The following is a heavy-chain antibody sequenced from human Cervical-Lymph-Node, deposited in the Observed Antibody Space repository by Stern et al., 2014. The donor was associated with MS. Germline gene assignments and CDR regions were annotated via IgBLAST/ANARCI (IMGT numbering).Heavy chain of an antibody. CDR1: GYTFTSYW. V-gene: IGHV5-51*01. CDR2: IFPGGSDI. J-gene: IGHJ4*02. CDR3: ARQRYFDY. Sequence: EVHLVESGPEVKRPGESLKISCHASGYTFTSYWIGWVRQMPGKGLEWIAIIFPGGSDIRYSPSFQGQVTISADKSSSTAYLQWNTLKASDTAIYYCARQRYFDYWGQGTLVTVSS.